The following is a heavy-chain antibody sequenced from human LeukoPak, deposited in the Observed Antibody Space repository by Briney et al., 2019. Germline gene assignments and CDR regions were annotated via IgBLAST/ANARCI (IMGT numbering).Heavy chain of an antibody. CDR1: GYTFTGYY. CDR3: ARVGAYGSGSYLAY. D-gene: IGHD3-10*01. Sequence: ASVKVSYKASGYTFTGYYIHWVRQAPGQGLEWMGWINPNSGVTNYAQKFQGRVTMTRDTSISTAYMELSRLRSDDTAVYYCARVGAYGSGSYLAYWGQGILVTVSS. J-gene: IGHJ4*02. V-gene: IGHV1-2*02. CDR2: INPNSGVT.